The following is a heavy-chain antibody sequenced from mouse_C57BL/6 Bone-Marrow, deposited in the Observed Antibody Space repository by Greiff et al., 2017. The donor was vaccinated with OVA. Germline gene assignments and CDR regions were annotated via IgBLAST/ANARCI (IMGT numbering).Heavy chain of an antibody. CDR2: IYPGSGST. D-gene: IGHD1-1*01. CDR3: ARKLIATGDAMDY. V-gene: IGHV1-55*01. Sequence: VQLQQPGAELVKPGASVKMSCKASGYTFTSYWITWVKQRPGQGLEWIGDIYPGSGSTNYNEQFKSKATLTVDTSSSTAYMQLSSLTSEDSAVDDCARKLIATGDAMDYGGQGTAVTVSS. J-gene: IGHJ4*01. CDR1: GYTFTSYW.